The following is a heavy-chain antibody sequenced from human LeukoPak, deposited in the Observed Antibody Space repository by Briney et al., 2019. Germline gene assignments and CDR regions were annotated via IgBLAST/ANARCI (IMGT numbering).Heavy chain of an antibody. CDR1: GFTFSSYA. Sequence: GGSLRLSCAASGFTFSSYAMSWVRQAPGKRLEWVSAISGSGGSTYYADSVKGRFTISRDNSKNTLYLQMNSLRAEDTAVYYCAKKPVYDILTGYYTAGYFDYWGQGTLVTVSS. D-gene: IGHD3-9*01. V-gene: IGHV3-23*01. CDR2: ISGSGGST. J-gene: IGHJ4*02. CDR3: AKKPVYDILTGYYTAGYFDY.